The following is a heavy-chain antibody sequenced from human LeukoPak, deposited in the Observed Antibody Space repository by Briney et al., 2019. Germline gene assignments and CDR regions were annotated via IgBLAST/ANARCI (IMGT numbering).Heavy chain of an antibody. J-gene: IGHJ4*02. D-gene: IGHD6-19*01. CDR1: GFTFSSYA. CDR3: ARGSGWDFDY. V-gene: IGHV3-21*01. Sequence: GRSLRLSCAASGFTFSSYAMHWVRQAPGKGLEWVSSISSSSSYIYYADSVKGRFTISRDNAKNSLYLQMNSLRAEDTAVYYCARGSGWDFDYWGQGTLVTVSS. CDR2: ISSSSSYI.